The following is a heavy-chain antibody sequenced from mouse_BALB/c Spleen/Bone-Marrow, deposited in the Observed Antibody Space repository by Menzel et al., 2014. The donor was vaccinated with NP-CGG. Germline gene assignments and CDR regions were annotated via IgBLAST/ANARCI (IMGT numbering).Heavy chain of an antibody. CDR1: GFSLTSYG. J-gene: IGHJ4*01. V-gene: IGHV2-9*02. D-gene: IGHD1-1*01. CDR3: ARGYYYGSTYYYAMDY. Sequence: QVQLQQSGPGLVAPSQSLSITCTVSGFSLTSYGVHWVRRPPGKGLEWLGVIWAGGSTNYNSALMSRLSISKDNSKSQVFLKMNSLQTDDTAMYYCARGYYYGSTYYYAMDYWGQGTSVTVSS. CDR2: IWAGGST.